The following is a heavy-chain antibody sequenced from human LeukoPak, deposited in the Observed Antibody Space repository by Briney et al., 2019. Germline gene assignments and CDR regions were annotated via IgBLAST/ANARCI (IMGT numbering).Heavy chain of an antibody. CDR2: IYYSVST. CDR3: ASLEVVVALDYYYYYGMDV. V-gene: IGHV4-39*01. J-gene: IGHJ6*02. Sequence: SETLSLTCTVSGGSISSSSYYWGWIRQPPGKGLEWIGSIYYSVSTYYNPSLKSRVTISVDTSKNQFSLKLSSVTAADTAVYYCASLEVVVALDYYYYYGMDVWGQGTTVTVSS. CDR1: GGSISSSSYY. D-gene: IGHD2-15*01.